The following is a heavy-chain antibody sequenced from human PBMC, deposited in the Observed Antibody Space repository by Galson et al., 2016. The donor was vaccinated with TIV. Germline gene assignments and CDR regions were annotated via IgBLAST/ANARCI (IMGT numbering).Heavy chain of an antibody. D-gene: IGHD1-26*01. J-gene: IGHJ2*01. Sequence: SVKVSCKASGGTFSNYAISWVRQAPGQGLEWMGRIIPILGIANYAEKIQGRATITVDKSTSTAYMELSSLRSDDTAVYYCARGTEVGATAYWYFDLWGRGTLVTVSS. V-gene: IGHV1-69*04. CDR2: IIPILGIA. CDR3: ARGTEVGATAYWYFDL. CDR1: GGTFSNYA.